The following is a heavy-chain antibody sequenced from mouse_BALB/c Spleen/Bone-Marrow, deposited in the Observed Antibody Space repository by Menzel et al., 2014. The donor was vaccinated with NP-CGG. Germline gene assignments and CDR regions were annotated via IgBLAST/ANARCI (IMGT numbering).Heavy chain of an antibody. J-gene: IGHJ1*01. CDR3: VGYDWYFDV. D-gene: IGHD2-14*01. Sequence: VQLKHSGPELVKPGASVKMSCKASGYTFTSYVMHWVKQKPGQGLEWIGYINPYNDGTKYNEKFKGKATLTSDKSSSTAYMELSSLTSEDSAVYYCVGYDWYFDVWGAGTTVTVSS. CDR1: GYTFTSYV. V-gene: IGHV1-14*01. CDR2: INPYNDGT.